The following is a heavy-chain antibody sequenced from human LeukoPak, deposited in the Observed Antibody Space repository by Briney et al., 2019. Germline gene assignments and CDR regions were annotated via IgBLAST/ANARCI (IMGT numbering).Heavy chain of an antibody. D-gene: IGHD2-15*01. CDR2: ISSSSSYI. CDR1: GFTFSSYS. J-gene: IGHJ4*02. V-gene: IGHV3-21*01. Sequence: GGSLRLSCAASGFTFSSYSMNWDRQAPGKGLEWVSSISSSSSYIYYADSVKGRFTISRDNAKNSLYLQMNSLRAEDTAVYYCARDLRGSWDYWGQGTLVTVSS. CDR3: ARDLRGSWDY.